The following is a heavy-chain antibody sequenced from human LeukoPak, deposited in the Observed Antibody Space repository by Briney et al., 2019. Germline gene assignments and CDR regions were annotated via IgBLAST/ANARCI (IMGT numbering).Heavy chain of an antibody. CDR3: ARGQGGNYYLNYFDY. CDR2: FYYSGST. Sequence: LETLSLTCTVSGGSISSYYWSWIRQTPGKGLEWIGHFYYSGSTTYNPSLKSRVTISVDTSRDQFSLKLTSVSAADTAVYYCARGQGGNYYLNYFDYWGQGALVTVSS. J-gene: IGHJ4*02. CDR1: GGSISSYY. D-gene: IGHD1-26*01. V-gene: IGHV4-59*01.